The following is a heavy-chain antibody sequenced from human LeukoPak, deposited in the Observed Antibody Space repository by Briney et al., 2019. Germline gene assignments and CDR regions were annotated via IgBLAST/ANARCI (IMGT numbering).Heavy chain of an antibody. D-gene: IGHD6-19*01. V-gene: IGHV3-7*04. CDR3: AGGSGWLIDY. CDR2: IKKDGSEE. CDR1: GFTFSSYW. J-gene: IGHJ4*02. Sequence: GGSLRLSCAASGFTFSSYWMNWVRQAPGKGREGVANIKKDGSEENYVDSVKGRFTISRDNAKNTLYLQMNSLRAEDTAVYYCAGGSGWLIDYWGQGTLVTVSS.